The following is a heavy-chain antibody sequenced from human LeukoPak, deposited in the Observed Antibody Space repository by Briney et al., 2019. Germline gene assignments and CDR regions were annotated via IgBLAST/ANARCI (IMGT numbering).Heavy chain of an antibody. CDR2: IIPIFGTA. J-gene: IGHJ4*02. CDR1: GGTFSSYA. Sequence: SVKVSCKASGGTFSSYAISWVRQAPGQGLEWMGGIIPIFGTANYAQKFQGRVTITTDESTSTAYMELSSLRSEDTAVYYCASGSYYDSSGYYYFDYWGQGTLVTVSS. CDR3: ASGSYYDSSGYYYFDY. V-gene: IGHV1-69*05. D-gene: IGHD3-22*01.